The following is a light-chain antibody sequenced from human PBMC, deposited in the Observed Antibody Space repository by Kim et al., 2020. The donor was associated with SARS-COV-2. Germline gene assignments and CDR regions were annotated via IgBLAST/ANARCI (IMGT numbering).Light chain of an antibody. CDR1: QSVGIY. V-gene: IGKV3-11*01. CDR3: HQRSDWPNT. CDR2: DVS. J-gene: IGKJ2*01. Sequence: EIVLTQSPATLSLSPGERVTLSCRASQSVGIYLAWYQQKPGQAPRLLIYDVSNRAAGIPGRFSGSGSGTDFTLTISSLEPEDFALYYCHQRSDWPNTFGQVTKLEI.